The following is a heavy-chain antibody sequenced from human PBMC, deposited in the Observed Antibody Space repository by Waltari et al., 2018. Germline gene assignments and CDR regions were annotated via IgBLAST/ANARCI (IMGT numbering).Heavy chain of an antibody. Sequence: QVQLVESGGGVVQPGRSLRLSCAASGFTFRSYGMHWVRPAPGKGLEWVAVIWYDGSNKYYADSVKGRFTISRDNSKNTLYLQMNSLRAEDTAMYYCAKESYYGSGRLSPYDYWGQGTLVTVSS. V-gene: IGHV3-30*18. D-gene: IGHD3-10*01. CDR1: GFTFRSYG. CDR3: AKESYYGSGRLSPYDY. CDR2: IWYDGSNK. J-gene: IGHJ4*02.